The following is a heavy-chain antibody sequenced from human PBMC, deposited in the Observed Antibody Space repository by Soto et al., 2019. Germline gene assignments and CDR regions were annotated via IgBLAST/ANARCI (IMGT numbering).Heavy chain of an antibody. Sequence: SETLSLTCTVSGGSINSYYWSWIRQPPGKGLEWIGYIYYSGSTNYNPSLKSRATISVDTSKNQFYLRLSSVTAADTAVYYCARGMAEEQIFYYFDYWGQGALVTVSS. CDR3: ARGMAEEQIFYYFDY. CDR2: IYYSGST. V-gene: IGHV4-59*01. CDR1: GGSINSYY. D-gene: IGHD3-9*01. J-gene: IGHJ4*02.